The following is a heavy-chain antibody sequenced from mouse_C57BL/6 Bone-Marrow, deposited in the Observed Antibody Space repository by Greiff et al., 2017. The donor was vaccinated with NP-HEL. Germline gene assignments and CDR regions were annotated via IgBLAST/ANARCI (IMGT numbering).Heavy chain of an antibody. Sequence: VQLQQSGAELARPGASVKMSCKASGYTFTSYTMHWVKQRPGQGLEWIGYINPSSGSTKYNQKFKDKATLTADKSSSTAYMQLSSLTSEDSAVYYCARWGGFDYWGQGTTLTVSS. J-gene: IGHJ2*01. CDR2: INPSSGST. CDR3: ARWGGFDY. CDR1: GYTFTSYT. V-gene: IGHV1-4*01.